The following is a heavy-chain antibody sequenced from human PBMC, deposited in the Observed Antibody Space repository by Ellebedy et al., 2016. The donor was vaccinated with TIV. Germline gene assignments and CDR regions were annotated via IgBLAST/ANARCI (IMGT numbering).Heavy chain of an antibody. CDR2: ISSNGDNT. D-gene: IGHD3-16*01. V-gene: IGHV3-64D*09. CDR1: GFTFSSVI. Sequence: PGGSLRLSCSASGFTFSSVIMHWVRQAPGKGLESVSAISSNGDNTHYTDSVKGRFTISRDNSKNTLYLQMSSLRVEETAVYYCIKDRFFGRQYDSWGQGTLVTVSS. CDR3: IKDRFFGRQYDS. J-gene: IGHJ5*01.